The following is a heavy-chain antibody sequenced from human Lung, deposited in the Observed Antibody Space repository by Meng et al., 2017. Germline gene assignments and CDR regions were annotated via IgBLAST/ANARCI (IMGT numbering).Heavy chain of an antibody. CDR3: TKNDFYCLGY. V-gene: IGHV4-4*02. CDR1: GGSISSDNW. CDR2: IYHSGST. D-gene: IGHD2-21*01. J-gene: IGHJ4*02. Sequence: QLQLKESGPGLVQLSGTLSLTCAGSGGSISSDNWWSWVRQPPGKGLEWIGEIYHSGSTNYNPSLKSRITISVDKPKNQFSLTLSSVTAADTAVYYCTKNDFYCLGYWGQGTLVTVSS.